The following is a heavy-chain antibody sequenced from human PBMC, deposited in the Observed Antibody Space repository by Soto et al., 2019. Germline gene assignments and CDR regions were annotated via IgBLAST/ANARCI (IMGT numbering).Heavy chain of an antibody. CDR2: IYYSGST. V-gene: IGHV4-59*12. CDR3: ARGAFIVSPCTGFDY. Sequence: PSETLSLTCTVSGGSISSYYWSWIRQPPGKGLEWIGYIYYSGSTNYNPSLKSRVTISVDTSKNQFSLQLNSVTPEDTAVYYCARGAFIVSPCTGFDYWGQGTLVTDSS. J-gene: IGHJ4*02. CDR1: GGSISSYY. D-gene: IGHD3-16*02.